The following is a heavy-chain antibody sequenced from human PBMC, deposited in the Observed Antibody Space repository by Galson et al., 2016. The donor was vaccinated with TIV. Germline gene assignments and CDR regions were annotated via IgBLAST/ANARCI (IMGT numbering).Heavy chain of an antibody. V-gene: IGHV3-74*03. CDR2: INSDSTII. Sequence: SLRLSCAASGFKFSDYWMHWVRQAPGKGLVWVSCINSDSTIITYADSVRGRFTISRDSAKNTLYLQMNSLRVEDTAVYYCSLTNWFNPWGQGTLVTVSS. CDR1: GFKFSDYW. J-gene: IGHJ5*02. D-gene: IGHD1-1*01. CDR3: SLTNWFNP.